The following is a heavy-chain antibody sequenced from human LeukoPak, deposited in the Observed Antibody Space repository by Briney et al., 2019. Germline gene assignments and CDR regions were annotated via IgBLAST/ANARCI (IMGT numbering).Heavy chain of an antibody. D-gene: IGHD6-19*01. J-gene: IGHJ4*02. Sequence: ASVKVSCKAFGYTFTTYGITWVRQAPGQGLEYMGWISTYNGNTNYAEKLQGRVTMTTDTSTSTAYMELRSLRSDDTAVYYCARDGIAVAGSFDYWGQGTLVTVSS. CDR1: GYTFTTYG. V-gene: IGHV1-18*01. CDR2: ISTYNGNT. CDR3: ARDGIAVAGSFDY.